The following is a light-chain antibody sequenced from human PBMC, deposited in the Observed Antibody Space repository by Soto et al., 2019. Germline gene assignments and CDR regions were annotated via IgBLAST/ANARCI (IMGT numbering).Light chain of an antibody. CDR1: QSVSSN. CDR2: GAS. V-gene: IGKV3-15*01. CDR3: QQYINLWT. J-gene: IGKJ1*01. Sequence: EIVMTHSVATLSVSPGERATLSCRASQSVSSNLAWYQQKPGQAPRLLIYGASTRATGIPARFSGSGSGTEFTLTISSLQSEDFAVYYCQQYINLWTFGQGTKVDIK.